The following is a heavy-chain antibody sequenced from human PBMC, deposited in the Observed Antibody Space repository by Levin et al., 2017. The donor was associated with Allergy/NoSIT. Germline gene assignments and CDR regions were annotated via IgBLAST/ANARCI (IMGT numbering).Heavy chain of an antibody. Sequence: PVASVKVSCKASGYTFTGYYMHWVRQAPGQGLEWMGWINPNSGGTNYAQKFQGRVTMTRDTSISTAYMELSRLRSDDTAVYYCARDLVGGIVVVPAANYYYGMDVWGQGTTVTVSS. CDR3: ARDLVGGIVVVPAANYYYGMDV. D-gene: IGHD2-2*01. J-gene: IGHJ6*02. CDR1: GYTFTGYY. CDR2: INPNSGGT. V-gene: IGHV1-2*02.